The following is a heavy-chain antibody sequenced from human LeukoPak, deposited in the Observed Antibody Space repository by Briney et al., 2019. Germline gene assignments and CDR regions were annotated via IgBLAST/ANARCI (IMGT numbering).Heavy chain of an antibody. Sequence: ASVKVSCKASGYTFTSYYIHWVRQAPGQGLEWMGRIQSNSGGATSAQKFQGRVTMTRDTSVNTAYLDLSRLRFDDMAVYYCARAEPQRRLDAYWGQGTLVTVSS. D-gene: IGHD5-24*01. CDR3: ARAEPQRRLDAY. V-gene: IGHV1-2*06. CDR2: IQSNSGGA. CDR1: GYTFTSYY. J-gene: IGHJ4*02.